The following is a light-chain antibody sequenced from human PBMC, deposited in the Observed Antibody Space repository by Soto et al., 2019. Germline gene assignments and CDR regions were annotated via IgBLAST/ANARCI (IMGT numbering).Light chain of an antibody. CDR3: AAWDDSLKGGV. CDR1: SSNIGSEN. CDR2: ANN. V-gene: IGLV1-44*01. Sequence: LTQPPSASGTPGQRVTISCSGSSSNIGSENVNWYQQVPGTAPKLLIYANNQRPSGVPDRFSVSKSGTSASLAIGGLQSEDEADYYCAAWDDSLKGGVFGGGTKLTVL. J-gene: IGLJ3*02.